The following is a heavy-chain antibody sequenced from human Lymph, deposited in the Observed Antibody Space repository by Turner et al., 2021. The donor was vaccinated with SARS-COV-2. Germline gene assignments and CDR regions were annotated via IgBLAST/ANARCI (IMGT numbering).Heavy chain of an antibody. Sequence: EVQLVETGRGLIQPGGSLRLSCAASGIIVSRNYMNWVRQAPGNGLEWVSVIYSGGTTYYADSVKGRFTISRDNSKNTLYLQMNSLRVEDTAVYYCARDLGTYGMDVWGQGTTVTVSS. CDR2: IYSGGTT. D-gene: IGHD6-13*01. CDR3: ARDLGTYGMDV. J-gene: IGHJ6*02. CDR1: GIIVSRNY. V-gene: IGHV3-53*02.